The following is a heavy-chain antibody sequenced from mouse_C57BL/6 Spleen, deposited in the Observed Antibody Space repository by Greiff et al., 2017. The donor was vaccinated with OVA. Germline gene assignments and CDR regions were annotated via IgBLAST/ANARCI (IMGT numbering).Heavy chain of an antibody. CDR1: GFTFSDYG. D-gene: IGHD3-3*01. Sequence: DVMLVESGGGLVKPGGSLKLSCAASGFTFSDYGMHWVRQAPEKGLEWVAYISSGSSTIYYAETVKGRFTISRDNAKNTLFLQMTSLRSEDTAMYYCARGAGFAYWGQGTLVTVSA. CDR2: ISSGSSTI. J-gene: IGHJ3*01. CDR3: ARGAGFAY. V-gene: IGHV5-17*01.